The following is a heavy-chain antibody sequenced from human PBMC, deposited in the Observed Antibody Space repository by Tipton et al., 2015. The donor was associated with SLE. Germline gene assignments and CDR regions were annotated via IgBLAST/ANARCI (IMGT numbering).Heavy chain of an antibody. CDR1: GFTFDDYA. CDR3: VKMWTDFSFEH. D-gene: IGHD3/OR15-3a*01. Sequence: SLRLSCAASGFTFDDYAMQWIRQAPGKGLEWVSGINWNTVIIGYADSVQGRFTISRDNAKNSLYLQMNNLRVEDTALYYCVKMWTDFSFEHWGQGTLVTVSS. V-gene: IGHV3-9*01. J-gene: IGHJ4*02. CDR2: INWNTVII.